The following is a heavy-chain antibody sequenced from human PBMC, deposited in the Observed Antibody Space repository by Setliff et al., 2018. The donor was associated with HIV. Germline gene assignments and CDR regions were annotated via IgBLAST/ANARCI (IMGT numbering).Heavy chain of an antibody. CDR3: ARDFGGYCSSMSCPGLFDP. V-gene: IGHV1-69*05. CDR2: IIPISGTA. D-gene: IGHD2-2*01. J-gene: IGHJ5*02. Sequence: VASVKVSCKASGGTFSNYGMSWVRQAPGQGLEWMGGIIPISGTANYAQKFQGRVTITTDESTSTAYMELSGLRSEDTAVYYGARDFGGYCSSMSCPGLFDPWGQGTLVTVSS. CDR1: GGTFSNYG.